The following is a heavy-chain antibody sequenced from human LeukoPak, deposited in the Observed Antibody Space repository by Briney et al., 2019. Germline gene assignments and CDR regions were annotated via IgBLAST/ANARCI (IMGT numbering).Heavy chain of an antibody. CDR2: IYYSGST. CDR3: ARGIREWLAPYYFDY. D-gene: IGHD6-19*01. V-gene: IGHV4-39*07. J-gene: IGHJ4*02. CDR1: GGSISSSSYY. Sequence: ASETLSLTCSVSGGSISSSSYYWGWIRQPPGKGLEWIGSIYYSGSTYYNPSLKSRVTISVDTSKNQFSLKLSSVTAADTAVYYCARGIREWLAPYYFDYWGQGTLVTVSS.